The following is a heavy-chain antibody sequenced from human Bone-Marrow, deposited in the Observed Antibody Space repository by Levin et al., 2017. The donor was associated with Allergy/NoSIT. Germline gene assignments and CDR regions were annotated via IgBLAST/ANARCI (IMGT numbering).Heavy chain of an antibody. Sequence: GGSLRLSCAASGFTFDDYGMSWVRQAPGKGREWVSGINWNGGSTGYADSVKGRFTISRDNAKNSLYLQMNSLRAEDTALYHCARVMSRIAVAGIPAEYFDYWGQGTLVTVSS. V-gene: IGHV3-20*01. D-gene: IGHD6-19*01. CDR3: ARVMSRIAVAGIPAEYFDY. J-gene: IGHJ4*02. CDR2: INWNGGST. CDR1: GFTFDDYG.